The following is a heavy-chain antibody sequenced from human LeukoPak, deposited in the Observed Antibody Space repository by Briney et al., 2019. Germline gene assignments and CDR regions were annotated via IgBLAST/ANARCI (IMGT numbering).Heavy chain of an antibody. CDR2: IYYSGST. CDR3: ARARRPNGSAYYGSGSYYSSPRSGVYYFDY. CDR1: GGSISSSSYY. V-gene: IGHV4-39*01. D-gene: IGHD3-10*01. Sequence: SSETLSLTCTVSGGSISSSSYYWGWIRQPPGKGLEWIGSIYYSGSTYYNPSLKSRVTISVDTSKNQFSLKLSSVTAADTAVYYCARARRPNGSAYYGSGSYYSSPRSGVYYFDYWGQGTLVTVSS. J-gene: IGHJ4*02.